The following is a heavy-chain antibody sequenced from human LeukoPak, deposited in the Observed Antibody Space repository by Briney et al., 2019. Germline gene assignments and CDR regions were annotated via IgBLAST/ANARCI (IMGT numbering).Heavy chain of an antibody. Sequence: GGSLRLSCAASGFTFSSYSMTWVRQAPGKGLEWVSSISSSSSYIHYADSVKGRFTISRDNAKNSLYLQMNSLRAEDTAVYYCANTLMVYAFKAAGGFDYWGQGTLVTVSS. V-gene: IGHV3-21*01. CDR3: ANTLMVYAFKAAGGFDY. CDR1: GFTFSSYS. D-gene: IGHD2-8*01. J-gene: IGHJ4*02. CDR2: ISSSSSYI.